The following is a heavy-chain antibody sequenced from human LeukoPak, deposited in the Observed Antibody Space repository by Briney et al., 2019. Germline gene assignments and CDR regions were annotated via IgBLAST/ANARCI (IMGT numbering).Heavy chain of an antibody. V-gene: IGHV3-23*01. CDR3: ARQLGYCSDGTCYFEY. D-gene: IGHD2-15*01. CDR1: GFTFSSYA. J-gene: IGHJ4*02. CDR2: ISGNGGST. Sequence: GGSLRLSCGASGFTFSSYAMSWVRRTPGKGLEWVSAISGNGGSTYYADSVKGRFTISRDNSKNTLYLQMNSLRAEDTAVYYCARQLGYCSDGTCYFEYWGQGTLVTVSS.